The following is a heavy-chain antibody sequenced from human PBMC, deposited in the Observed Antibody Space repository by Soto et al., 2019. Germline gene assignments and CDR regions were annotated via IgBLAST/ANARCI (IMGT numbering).Heavy chain of an antibody. CDR2: ISGSGGST. Sequence: GGSLRLSCAASGFTFSSYAMSWVRQAPGKGLEWVSAISGSGGSTYYADSVKGRFTISRDNSKNTLYLQMNSLRAEDTAVYYCAKDRSSSGLDNNWFDPWGQGTLVTVSS. V-gene: IGHV3-23*01. CDR3: AKDRSSSGLDNNWFDP. D-gene: IGHD3-22*01. J-gene: IGHJ5*02. CDR1: GFTFSSYA.